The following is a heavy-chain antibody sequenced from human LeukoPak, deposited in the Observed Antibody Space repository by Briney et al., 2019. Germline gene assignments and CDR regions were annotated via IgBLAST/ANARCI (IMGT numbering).Heavy chain of an antibody. J-gene: IGHJ4*02. CDR1: GFTFSNYA. Sequence: GGSLRLSCAASGFTFSNYAMSWVRQTPGKGLEWVSTISNSDAKTYYADSVKGRFTISRDNSKNTLYLQMNSLRAEDTAVYYCATSTYYDILTGYHWGQGTLVTVSS. CDR3: ATSTYYDILTGYH. CDR2: ISNSDAKT. V-gene: IGHV3-23*01. D-gene: IGHD3-9*01.